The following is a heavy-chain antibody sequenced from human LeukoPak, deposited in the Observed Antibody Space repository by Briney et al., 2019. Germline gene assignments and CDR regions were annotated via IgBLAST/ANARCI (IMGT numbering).Heavy chain of an antibody. CDR2: ISSSGSYI. D-gene: IGHD1-20*01. J-gene: IGHJ4*02. CDR3: ARVITGMDY. CDR1: GFTFSSYS. Sequence: GGSLRLSCAASGFTFSSYSMYWVRQAPGKGLEWVSSISSSGSYIYYADSVKGRLTISRDNARNSLYLQMNSLRAEDTAVYYCARVITGMDYWGQGTLVTVSS. V-gene: IGHV3-21*01.